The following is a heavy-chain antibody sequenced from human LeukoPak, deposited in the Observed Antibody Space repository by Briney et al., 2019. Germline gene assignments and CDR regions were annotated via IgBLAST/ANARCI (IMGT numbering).Heavy chain of an antibody. CDR3: ATNLPIVVVPAAIFPRYYYYGMDV. V-gene: IGHV3-23*01. Sequence: GGSLRLSCAASGFTFSSYAMSWVRQAPGKGLEWVSAISGSGGSTYYADSVKGRFTISRDNSKNTLYLQMNSLRAEDTAVYYCATNLPIVVVPAAIFPRYYYYGMDVWGQGTTVTVSS. D-gene: IGHD2-2*02. CDR1: GFTFSSYA. J-gene: IGHJ6*02. CDR2: ISGSGGST.